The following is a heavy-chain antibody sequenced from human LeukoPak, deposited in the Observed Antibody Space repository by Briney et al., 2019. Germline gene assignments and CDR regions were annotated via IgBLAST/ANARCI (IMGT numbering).Heavy chain of an antibody. J-gene: IGHJ6*03. CDR1: GGSISSSSYY. Sequence: SETLSLTCTVSGGSISSSSYYWGWIRQPPGKGLEWIGRSFYSGSTYYNPSLKSRVTISVDTSKNQFSLQLSSVTAADTAVYYCARRTRGGGEPYYYYYMDVWGKGTTVTVSS. V-gene: IGHV4-39*01. CDR2: SFYSGST. CDR3: ARRTRGGGEPYYYYYMDV. D-gene: IGHD3-10*01.